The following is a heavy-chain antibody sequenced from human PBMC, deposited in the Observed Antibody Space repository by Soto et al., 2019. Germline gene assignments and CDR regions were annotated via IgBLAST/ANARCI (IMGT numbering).Heavy chain of an antibody. J-gene: IGHJ4*02. CDR3: ARYYYDSSGYPKFDY. V-gene: IGHV4-59*01. Sequence: PSETLSLTCTVPGGSISSYYWSWIRQPPGKGLEWIGYIYYSGSTNYNPSLKSRVTISVDTSKNQFSLKLSSVTAADTAVYYCARYYYDSSGYPKFDYWGQGTLVTVSS. D-gene: IGHD3-22*01. CDR1: GGSISSYY. CDR2: IYYSGST.